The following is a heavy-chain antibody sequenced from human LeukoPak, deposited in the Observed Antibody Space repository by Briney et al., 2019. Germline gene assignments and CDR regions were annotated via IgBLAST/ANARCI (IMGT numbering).Heavy chain of an antibody. CDR1: GFTFSSYG. CDR3: AREVGGSSWFHLYYYYGMDV. J-gene: IGHJ6*02. D-gene: IGHD6-13*01. Sequence: AGGSLRLSCAASGFTFSSYGMHWVRQAPGKGLEWVAVIWYDGSNKYYADSVKGRFTISRDNSKNTLHLQMNSLRAEDTAVYYCAREVGGSSWFHLYYYYGMDVWGQGTTVTVSS. V-gene: IGHV3-33*01. CDR2: IWYDGSNK.